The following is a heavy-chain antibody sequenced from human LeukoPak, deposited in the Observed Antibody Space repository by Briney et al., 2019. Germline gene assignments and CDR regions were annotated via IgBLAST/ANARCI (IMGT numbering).Heavy chain of an antibody. Sequence: PGGSLRLSCAASGFTFSNYAMSWVRQAPGKGLEWVSTMSGSGGSTYNADSVRGRFTISRDNSKDTLYLQMNSLRVEDTAVYYCARPRRGVINDAFDTWGQGTMVTVSS. V-gene: IGHV3-23*01. D-gene: IGHD3-10*01. CDR2: MSGSGGST. J-gene: IGHJ3*02. CDR3: ARPRRGVINDAFDT. CDR1: GFTFSNYA.